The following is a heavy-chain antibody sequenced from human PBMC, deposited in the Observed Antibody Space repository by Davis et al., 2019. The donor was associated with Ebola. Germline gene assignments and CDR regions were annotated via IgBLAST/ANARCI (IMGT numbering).Heavy chain of an antibody. Sequence: GSLRLSCAVSGDSISSGNWWSWVRQPPGKGLEWIGEIYHSGNTNYNSSLKSRVTISLDTSQNQFSLNLNSVTAADTAVYYCARVMISSSIYYGMDVWGQGTTVIVSS. CDR2: IYHSGNT. J-gene: IGHJ6*02. V-gene: IGHV4-4*02. CDR1: GDSISSGNW. CDR3: ARVMISSSIYYGMDV. D-gene: IGHD6-6*01.